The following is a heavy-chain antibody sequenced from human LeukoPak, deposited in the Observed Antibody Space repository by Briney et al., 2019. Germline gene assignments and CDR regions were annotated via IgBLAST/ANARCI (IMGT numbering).Heavy chain of an antibody. Sequence: GGSLRLSCAASGFIFSSYVMGWVRQAPAQGVEWVSSISVGGGDTFASDSVKGRFTITRENSKNTLYLQMTGLRVEDTAVYFCAKLNLGEMAYFDSWGQGTLVTVSS. CDR2: ISVGGGDT. CDR1: GFIFSSYV. CDR3: AKLNLGEMAYFDS. J-gene: IGHJ4*02. D-gene: IGHD3-16*01. V-gene: IGHV3-23*01.